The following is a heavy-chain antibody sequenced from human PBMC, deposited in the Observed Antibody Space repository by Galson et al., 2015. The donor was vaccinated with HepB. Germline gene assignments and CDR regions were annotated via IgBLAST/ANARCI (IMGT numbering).Heavy chain of an antibody. D-gene: IGHD6-13*01. CDR1: GFTFSSYA. Sequence: SLRLSCAASGFTFSSYAMSWVRQAPGKGLEWVSAISGSGGSTYYADSVKGRFTISRDNSKNTLYLQMNSLRAEDTAVYYCAGGSSWLGYYYGMDVWGQGTTVTVSS. CDR3: AGGSSWLGYYYGMDV. CDR2: ISGSGGST. J-gene: IGHJ6*02. V-gene: IGHV3-23*01.